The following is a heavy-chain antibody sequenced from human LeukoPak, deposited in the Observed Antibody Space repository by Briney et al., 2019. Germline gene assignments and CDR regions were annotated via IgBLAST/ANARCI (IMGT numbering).Heavy chain of an antibody. CDR2: INPNSGGT. CDR1: GYSFTGYY. Sequence: ASVKVSCKASGYSFTGYYMHWVRQAPGQGLEWMGRINPNSGGTNYAQKFQGRVTMTRDTSISTAYMELSRLRSDDTAVYFCVREVSTRGDDAFVIWGQGTMVTVSS. J-gene: IGHJ3*02. D-gene: IGHD3-16*01. V-gene: IGHV1-2*06. CDR3: VREVSTRGDDAFVI.